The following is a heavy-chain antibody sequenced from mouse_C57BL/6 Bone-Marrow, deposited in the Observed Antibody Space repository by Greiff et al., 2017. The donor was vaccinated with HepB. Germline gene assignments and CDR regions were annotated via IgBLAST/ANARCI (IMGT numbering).Heavy chain of an antibody. D-gene: IGHD1-1*01. V-gene: IGHV14-4*01. CDR3: TPYCYGSIWYFDV. Sequence: VQLQQSGAELVRPGASVKLSCTASGFNIKDDYMHWVKQRPEQGLEWIGWIDPENGATEYASKFQGKATITADTSSNTAYLQLSSLTSEDTAVYYCTPYCYGSIWYFDVWGTGTTVTVSS. CDR1: GFNIKDDY. J-gene: IGHJ1*03. CDR2: IDPENGAT.